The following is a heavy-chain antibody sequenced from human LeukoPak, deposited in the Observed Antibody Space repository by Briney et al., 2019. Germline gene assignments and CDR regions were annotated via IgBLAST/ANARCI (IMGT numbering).Heavy chain of an antibody. J-gene: IGHJ6*03. V-gene: IGHV4-61*02. CDR3: ASSGQCTNGLCRDVGYMDV. CDR2: ISSSGST. Sequence: SETLSLTCTVSGDSISSGDYYWSWLRQPAGKGLEWIGRISSSGSTNYNPSLKSRVTISMHTSKNQLSLKLNSVTAADTAVYYCASSGQCTNGLCRDVGYMDVWGKGTTVTVSS. D-gene: IGHD2-8*01. CDR1: GDSISSGDYY.